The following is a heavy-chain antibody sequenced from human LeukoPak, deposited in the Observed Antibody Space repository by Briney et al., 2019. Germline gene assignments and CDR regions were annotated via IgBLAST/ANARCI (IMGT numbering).Heavy chain of an antibody. CDR3: ARDGAEGDYQGFYFGIDV. V-gene: IGHV3-11*01. Sequence: GRSLRLSCVASGFDFSDHYMSWIRQAPGKGLEWISYISSSGGMRYYADSVKDRFTISRDNAKNSLFLQMNRLTAEDAAVYYCARDGAEGDYQGFYFGIDVWGQGTTVTVSS. D-gene: IGHD4-17*01. J-gene: IGHJ6*02. CDR1: GFDFSDHY. CDR2: ISSSGGMR.